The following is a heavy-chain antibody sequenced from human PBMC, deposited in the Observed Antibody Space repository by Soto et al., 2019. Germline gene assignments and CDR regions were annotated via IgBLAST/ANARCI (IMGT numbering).Heavy chain of an antibody. CDR3: ARDRGTTVTTLGYYYYGMDV. CDR2: IYYSGST. J-gene: IGHJ6*02. CDR1: GGSISSYY. D-gene: IGHD4-17*01. Sequence: SETLSLTCTVSGGSISSYYWSWIRQPPGKGLEWIGYIYYSGSTNYNPSLKSRVTISVDTSKNKFSLKLSSVTASDTAVYYCARDRGTTVTTLGYYYYGMDVWGQGTTVTVSS. V-gene: IGHV4-59*01.